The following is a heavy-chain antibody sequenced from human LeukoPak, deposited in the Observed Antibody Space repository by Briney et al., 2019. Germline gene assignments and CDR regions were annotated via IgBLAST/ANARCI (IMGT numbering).Heavy chain of an antibody. CDR1: GHTFTAYY. CDR3: ATYYSDTSARD. V-gene: IGHV1-2*02. J-gene: IGHJ4*02. D-gene: IGHD3-22*01. Sequence: GASVKVSCKASGHTFTAYYMFWVRQAPGQGLEWMGRINPNSGGTNYAPKFQGRVTMTRDTSISTGYMELSGLTSDDTAVYFCATYYSDTSARDWGQGTLVTVSS. CDR2: INPNSGGT.